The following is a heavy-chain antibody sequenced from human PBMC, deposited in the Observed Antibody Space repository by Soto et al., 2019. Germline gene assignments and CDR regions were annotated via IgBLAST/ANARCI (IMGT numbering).Heavy chain of an antibody. Sequence: EVQLVESGGGLVQPGRSLRLSCAASGFTFDDYAMHWVRQAPGKGLEWVSGISWNSGSIGYADSVKGRFTISRDNAKNSLYLQMNSLRAEDTALYYCAKDTVTALVGWFDPWGQGTLVTVSS. CDR2: ISWNSGSI. J-gene: IGHJ5*02. CDR3: AKDTVTALVGWFDP. V-gene: IGHV3-9*01. CDR1: GFTFDDYA. D-gene: IGHD2-21*02.